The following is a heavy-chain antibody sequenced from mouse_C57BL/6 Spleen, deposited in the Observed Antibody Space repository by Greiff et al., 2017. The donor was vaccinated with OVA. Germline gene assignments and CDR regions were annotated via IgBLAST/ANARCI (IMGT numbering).Heavy chain of an antibody. CDR1: GYTFTDYY. Sequence: VQLQQSGPELVKPGASVKISCKASGYTFTDYYMNWVKQSHGKSLEWIGDINPNNGGTSYNQKFKGKATLTVDKSSSTAYMELRSLTSEDSAVYYCARYDYDGGDFDYWGQGTTLTVSS. J-gene: IGHJ2*01. CDR2: INPNNGGT. V-gene: IGHV1-26*01. D-gene: IGHD2-4*01. CDR3: ARYDYDGGDFDY.